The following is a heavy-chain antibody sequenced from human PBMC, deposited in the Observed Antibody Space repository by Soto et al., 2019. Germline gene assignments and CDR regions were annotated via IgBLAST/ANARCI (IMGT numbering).Heavy chain of an antibody. CDR1: GYTFTSYD. CDR3: ARYGSGSFPYGMDV. CDR2: MNPNSGNT. J-gene: IGHJ6*02. D-gene: IGHD3-10*01. V-gene: IGHV1-8*01. Sequence: SVKVSCKASGYTFTSYDINWVRQATGQGLEWMGWMNPNSGNTGYAQKFQGRVTMTRNTSISTAYMELSSLRSEDTAVYYCARYGSGSFPYGMDVWGQGTTVTVSS.